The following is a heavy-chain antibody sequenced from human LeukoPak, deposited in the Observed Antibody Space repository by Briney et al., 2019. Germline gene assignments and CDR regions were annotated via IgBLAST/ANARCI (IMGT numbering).Heavy chain of an antibody. CDR2: IYTSGST. V-gene: IGHV4-4*07. J-gene: IGHJ3*02. CDR1: GGSISSYY. CDR3: ARDAASVGATDDAFDI. D-gene: IGHD1-26*01. Sequence: SETLSLTCTVSGGSISSYYWSWIRQPAGKGLEWIGRIYTSGSTNYNPSLKSRVTMSVDTSKNQFSLKLSSVTAADTAVYYCARDAASVGATDDAFDIWGQGTMVTVSS.